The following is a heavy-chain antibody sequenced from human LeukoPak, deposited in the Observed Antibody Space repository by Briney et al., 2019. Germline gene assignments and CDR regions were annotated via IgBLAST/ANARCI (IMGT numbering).Heavy chain of an antibody. D-gene: IGHD5-18*01. CDR3: AGDRGYTYGHNFDY. J-gene: IGHJ4*02. V-gene: IGHV3-30*03. CDR1: GFTFSSYG. Sequence: PGGSLRLSCAASGFTFSSYGMHWVRQAPGKGLEWVAVISYDGSNKYYADSVKGRFTISRDSSKNTLYLQMNSLRVEDTAVYYCAGDRGYTYGHNFDYWGQGTLVTVSS. CDR2: ISYDGSNK.